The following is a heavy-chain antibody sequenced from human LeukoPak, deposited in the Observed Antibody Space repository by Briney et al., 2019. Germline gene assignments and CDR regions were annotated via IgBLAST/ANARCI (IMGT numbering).Heavy chain of an antibody. CDR1: GGTFSSYA. CDR2: IIPIFGTA. J-gene: IGHJ4*02. D-gene: IGHD6-19*01. Sequence: GASVEVSCKASGGTFSSYAISWVRQAPGQGLEWMGGIIPIFGTANYAQKFQGRVTITADESTSTAYMELSSLRSEDTAVYYCARSPLGSGWPYYFDYWGQGTLVTVSS. CDR3: ARSPLGSGWPYYFDY. V-gene: IGHV1-69*13.